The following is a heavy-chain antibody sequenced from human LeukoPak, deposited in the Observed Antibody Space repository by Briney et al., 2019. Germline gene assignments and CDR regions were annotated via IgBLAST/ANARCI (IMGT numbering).Heavy chain of an antibody. CDR1: GGSISSGSYY. J-gene: IGHJ3*02. CDR2: IYTSGST. Sequence: SQTLSLTCTVSGGSISSGSYYWSWIRQPAGKGLEWIGRIYTSGSTNYNPSLKSRVTLSVDTSKNQFSLKLSSVTAADTAVYYCARGTMTDAFDIWGQGTMVTVSS. D-gene: IGHD3-22*01. CDR3: ARGTMTDAFDI. V-gene: IGHV4-61*02.